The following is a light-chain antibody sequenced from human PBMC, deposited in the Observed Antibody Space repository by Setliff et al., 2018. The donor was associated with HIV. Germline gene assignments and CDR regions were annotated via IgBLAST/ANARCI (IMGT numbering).Light chain of an antibody. CDR2: DVS. Sequence: QSALTQPPSASGSPGQSVTISCTGTSSDVGAYNYVSWYQIHPGKAPKLMIFDVSKRPSGVPDRFSGSKSGNTASLTVSGLQAEDEADYYCSSYTSTSTRVVFGGGTKVTVL. CDR1: SSDVGAYNY. CDR3: SSYTSTSTRVV. V-gene: IGLV2-8*01. J-gene: IGLJ2*01.